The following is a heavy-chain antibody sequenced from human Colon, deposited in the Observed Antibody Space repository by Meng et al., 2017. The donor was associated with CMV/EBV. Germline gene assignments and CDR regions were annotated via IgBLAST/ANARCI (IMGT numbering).Heavy chain of an antibody. CDR2: IKQDGSEK. Sequence: GGSLRLSCAASGFTFSSYWMSWVRQAPGKGLEWVANIKQDGSEKYYVDSVKGRFTISRDNAKNSLYLQMNSLRAEDTAVYYCARDGFYSGIFVGFDPWGQGTLVTVSS. D-gene: IGHD1-26*01. J-gene: IGHJ5*02. CDR1: GFTFSSYW. CDR3: ARDGFYSGIFVGFDP. V-gene: IGHV3-7*01.